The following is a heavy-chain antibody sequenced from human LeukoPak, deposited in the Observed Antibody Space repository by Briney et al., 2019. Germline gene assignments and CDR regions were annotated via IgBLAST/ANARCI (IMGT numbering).Heavy chain of an antibody. Sequence: GGSLRLSCAASGFTFSSYWMSWVRQAPGKGLEWVANIKQDGSEKYYVDSVKGRFTISRDNAKNSLYLQMNSLRAEDTAVYYCARTGRYSSSWYPDYWGQGTLVTVSS. CDR1: GFTFSSYW. D-gene: IGHD6-13*01. CDR2: IKQDGSEK. V-gene: IGHV3-7*01. CDR3: ARTGRYSSSWYPDY. J-gene: IGHJ4*02.